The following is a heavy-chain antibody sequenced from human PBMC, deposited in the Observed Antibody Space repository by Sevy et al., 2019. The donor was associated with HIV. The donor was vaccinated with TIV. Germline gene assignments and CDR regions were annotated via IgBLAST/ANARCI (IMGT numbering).Heavy chain of an antibody. Sequence: SGPTLVNPTQTLTLTCTFSGFSLTTSGMYVSWIRQPPGKALEWLALIDWDVDKYYSTTLKTRLTISRDTSRNQVVLNMTNMDPVDTATYYCARIRGGREGVRPFDVWGQGTMVTV. CDR3: ARIRGGREGVRPFDV. D-gene: IGHD3-16*01. V-gene: IGHV2-70*01. J-gene: IGHJ3*01. CDR1: GFSLTTSGMY. CDR2: IDWDVDK.